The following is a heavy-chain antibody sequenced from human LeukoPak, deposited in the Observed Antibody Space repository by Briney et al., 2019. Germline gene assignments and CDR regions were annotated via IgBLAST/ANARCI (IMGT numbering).Heavy chain of an antibody. CDR2: INHSGST. CDR3: ARYRIAAAGKESFDY. CDR1: GGSFSGYY. V-gene: IGHV4-34*01. Sequence: SETLSLTCAVYGGSFSGYYWSWIRQPPGKGLEWIGGINHSGSTNYNPSLKSRVTISVDTSKNQFSLKLSSVTAADTAVYYCARYRIAAAGKESFDYWGQGTLVTASS. D-gene: IGHD6-13*01. J-gene: IGHJ4*02.